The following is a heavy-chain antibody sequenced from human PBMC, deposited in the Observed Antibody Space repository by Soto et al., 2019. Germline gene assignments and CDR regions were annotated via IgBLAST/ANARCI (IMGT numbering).Heavy chain of an antibody. Sequence: QVQLQQWGAGLLKPSETLSLTCAVYGGSFSGYYWSWIRQPPGKGLEWIGEINHSGSTNYNPSLKSRVTISVDTSKNQFSLKLSSVTAADTAVYYCARGLSGNSSGRVGPNRAFDIWGQGTMVTVSS. CDR1: GGSFSGYY. V-gene: IGHV4-34*01. CDR2: INHSGST. CDR3: ARGLSGNSSGRVGPNRAFDI. J-gene: IGHJ3*02. D-gene: IGHD6-19*01.